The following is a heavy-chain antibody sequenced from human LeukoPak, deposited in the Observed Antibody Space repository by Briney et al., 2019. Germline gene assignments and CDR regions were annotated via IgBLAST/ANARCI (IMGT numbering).Heavy chain of an antibody. CDR1: GFTFSDYS. V-gene: IGHV3-21*01. D-gene: IGHD6-6*01. CDR3: ARDGYSSSSEFGNYYYYYMDV. J-gene: IGHJ6*03. Sequence: GGSLRLSCAASGFTFSDYSMNWVRQAPGKGLEWVSSIISSSSYIYYADSVKGRFTISRDNAKNSLYLQMISLRAEDTAVYYGARDGYSSSSEFGNYYYYYMDVWGKGTTVTVSS. CDR2: IISSSSYI.